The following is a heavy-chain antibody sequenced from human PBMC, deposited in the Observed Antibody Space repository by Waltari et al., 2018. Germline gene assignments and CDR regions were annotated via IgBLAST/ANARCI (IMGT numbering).Heavy chain of an antibody. CDR3: AKDDTRKFYGRKGDFWSVSGYFDY. V-gene: IGHV3-30*02. J-gene: IGHJ4*02. CDR2: IRYDGSNK. CDR1: GFTFSSYG. Sequence: QVQLVESGGGVVQPGGSLRLSCAASGFTFSSYGMHWVRQAPGKGLEWVAFIRYDGSNKYDADSVKGRFTISRDNSKNTLYLQMNSLRAEDTAVYYCAKDDTRKFYGRKGDFWSVSGYFDYWGQGTLVTVSS. D-gene: IGHD3-3*01.